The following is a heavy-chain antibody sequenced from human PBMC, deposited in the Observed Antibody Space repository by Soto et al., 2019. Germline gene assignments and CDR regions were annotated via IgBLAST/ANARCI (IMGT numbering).Heavy chain of an antibody. Sequence: QITLEESGPPRVKPTQTLTLTCIFSGFSLSTSGVGVGWIRQPPGKALEWLAFIYWDDDKRYSPSLRSRLTITKXXPXQXVALPMTHTAPAATATYFCAHRASLQGNWDGGYFASWGQGTLVTVSS. V-gene: IGHV2-5*02. CDR2: IYWDDDK. D-gene: IGHD1-1*01. CDR3: AHRASLQGNWDGGYFAS. CDR1: GFSLSTSGVG. J-gene: IGHJ4*02.